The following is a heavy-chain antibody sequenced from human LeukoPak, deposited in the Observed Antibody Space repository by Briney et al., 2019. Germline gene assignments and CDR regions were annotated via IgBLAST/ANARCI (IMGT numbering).Heavy chain of an antibody. CDR2: IYYSGST. V-gene: IGHV4-61*01. CDR1: GGSVSSGSYY. CDR3: AKSPSIAAAGTAFDY. J-gene: IGHJ4*02. Sequence: SETLSLTCTVSGGSVSSGSYYWSWIRQPPGKGLEWIGYIYYSGSTNYNPSLKSRVTISVDTSKNQFSLKLSSVTAADTAVYYCAKSPSIAAAGTAFDYWGQGTLVTVSS. D-gene: IGHD6-13*01.